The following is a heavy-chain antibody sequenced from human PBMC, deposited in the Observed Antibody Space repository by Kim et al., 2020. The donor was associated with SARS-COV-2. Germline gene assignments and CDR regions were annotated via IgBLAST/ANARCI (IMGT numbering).Heavy chain of an antibody. Sequence: GGSLRLSCAASGFTFSSYGMHWVRQAPGKGLEWVAVIWYDGSNKYYADSVKGRFTISRDNSKNTLYLQMNSLRAEDTAVYYCARDDIAAAGLYYYYYGMDVWGQGTTVTVSS. CDR1: GFTFSSYG. CDR2: IWYDGSNK. D-gene: IGHD6-13*01. J-gene: IGHJ6*02. CDR3: ARDDIAAAGLYYYYYGMDV. V-gene: IGHV3-33*01.